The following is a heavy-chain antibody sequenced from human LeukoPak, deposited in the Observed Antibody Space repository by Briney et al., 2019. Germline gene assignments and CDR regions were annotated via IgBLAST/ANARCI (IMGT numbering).Heavy chain of an antibody. CDR1: GYTLAALS. CDR2: FRPEDGEA. V-gene: IGHV1-24*01. D-gene: IGHD3-22*01. CDR3: ATGGPPDFYDSPSH. Sequence: ASVKVSCKVSGYTLAALSIHWVRQAPGEGLEWMGGFRPEDGEAVSAQKFQARVTMTEDTSTDTIYMELRSLTSDDTAVYYRATGGPPDFYDSPSHWGQGTLVTVSS. J-gene: IGHJ4*02.